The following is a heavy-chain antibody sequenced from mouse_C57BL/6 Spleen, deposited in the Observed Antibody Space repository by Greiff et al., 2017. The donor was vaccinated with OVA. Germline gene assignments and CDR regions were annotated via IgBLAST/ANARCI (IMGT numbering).Heavy chain of an antibody. D-gene: IGHD1-1*01. Sequence: VQLKESGPELVKPGASVKISCKASGYSFTDYYMNWVKQSNGKSLEWIGVINPNYGTTSYNQKFKGKATLTVDQSSSTAYMQLNSLTSEDSAVYYCARRRVLRSHGYFDGWGTGTTVTVSS. J-gene: IGHJ1*03. CDR2: INPNYGTT. CDR1: GYSFTDYY. CDR3: ARRRVLRSHGYFDG. V-gene: IGHV1-39*01.